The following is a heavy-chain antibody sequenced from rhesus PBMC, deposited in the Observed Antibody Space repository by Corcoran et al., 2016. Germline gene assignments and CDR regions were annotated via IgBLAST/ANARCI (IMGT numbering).Heavy chain of an antibody. CDR2: IYGNSASP. CDR3: ARNYGSSPSYFDY. Sequence: QVQLQESGPGLVKPSETLSLTCAVSGGSISGGYYWGWIRQHPGKGLEWIGIIYGNSASPYYNPSLKSRVTISKDTSKNQFSLKLSSVTAADTAVYYCARNYGSSPSYFDYWGQGVLVTVSS. V-gene: IGHV4S7*01. J-gene: IGHJ4*01. D-gene: IGHD4-29*01. CDR1: GGSISGGYY.